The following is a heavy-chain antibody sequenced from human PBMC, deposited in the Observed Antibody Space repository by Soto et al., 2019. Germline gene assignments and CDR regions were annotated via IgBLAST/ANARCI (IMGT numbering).Heavy chain of an antibody. D-gene: IGHD6-13*01. CDR1: GFTFGNFG. CDR2: ISSDGSRK. V-gene: IGHV3-30*03. J-gene: IGHJ4*02. Sequence: QVQLVESGGGVVKPGRSLRLSCAASGFTFGNFGIHWVRQAPGKGLEWVADISSDGSRKFCADSVKGRFTISRDNSKNTLYLQMNSLRTEDTAVYFCARGCSGGTNCFYFDFWGQGIRVTVSS. CDR3: ARGCSGGTNCFYFDF.